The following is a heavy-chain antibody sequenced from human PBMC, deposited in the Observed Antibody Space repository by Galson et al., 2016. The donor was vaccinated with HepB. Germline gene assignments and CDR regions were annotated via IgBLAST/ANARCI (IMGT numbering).Heavy chain of an antibody. CDR2: ISYDGSNK. J-gene: IGHJ4*02. D-gene: IGHD3-3*01. Sequence: SLRLSCAASGFTFSIYGMHWVRQAPGKGLEWVALISYDGSNKYYADSVKGRFTISRDNSKNTLYVQMNSLRPEDTAVYYCAKDRKRQGRFLEWRNPTDYWGQGTLVTVSS. CDR1: GFTFSIYG. V-gene: IGHV3-30*18. CDR3: AKDRKRQGRFLEWRNPTDY.